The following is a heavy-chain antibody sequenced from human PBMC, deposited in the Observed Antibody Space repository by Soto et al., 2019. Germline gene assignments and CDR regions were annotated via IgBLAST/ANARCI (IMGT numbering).Heavy chain of an antibody. D-gene: IGHD6-13*01. CDR1: GFTFSSNA. Sequence: GGSLRLSCAASGFTFSSNAMSWVRQAPGKGLKWVSGISGSGGTTYYADSVKGRLTISRDNSKNTLYLQMNSLRVEDTAVYYCAKALVSSWTPFDYWGQGTLVTVSS. CDR3: AKALVSSWTPFDY. J-gene: IGHJ4*02. CDR2: ISGSGGTT. V-gene: IGHV3-23*01.